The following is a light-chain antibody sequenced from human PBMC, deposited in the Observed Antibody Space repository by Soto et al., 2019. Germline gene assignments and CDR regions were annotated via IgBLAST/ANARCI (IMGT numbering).Light chain of an antibody. CDR3: KQYYSYPRT. CDR1: QTISSW. V-gene: IGKV1-5*03. Sequence: DIQMTQSPSTLSGSVGDRVTITCRASQTISSWLAWYQQKPGKAHKLLVYKASTLKSGVQSRFSGSGSGTEFTLTIRSLQPDDFATYYCKQYYSYPRTFGQGTRLEIK. J-gene: IGKJ5*01. CDR2: KAS.